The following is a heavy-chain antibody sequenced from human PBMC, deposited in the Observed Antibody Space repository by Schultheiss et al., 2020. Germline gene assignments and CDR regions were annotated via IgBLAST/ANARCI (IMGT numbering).Heavy chain of an antibody. V-gene: IGHV1-8*01. D-gene: IGHD3-22*01. CDR2: MNPNSGNT. CDR1: GYTFTSYD. Sequence: ASVKVSCKASGYTFTSYDINWVRQATGQGLEWMGWMNPNSGNTGYAQKFQGRVTMTRNTSISTAYMELSSLRSEDTAVYYCAVSSGRYEDDAFDIWGQGTMVTVSS. CDR3: AVSSGRYEDDAFDI. J-gene: IGHJ3*02.